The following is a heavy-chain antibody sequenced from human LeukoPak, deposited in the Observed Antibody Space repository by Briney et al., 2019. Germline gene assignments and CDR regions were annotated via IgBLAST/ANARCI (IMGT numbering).Heavy chain of an antibody. V-gene: IGHV3-7*03. D-gene: IGHD3-10*01. CDR2: IKHDASEK. J-gene: IGHJ5*02. CDR1: GFTFSSYW. Sequence: GGSLRLSCAASGFTFSSYWMSWVRQAPGKGLEWVANIKHDASEKYFMESLKGRFTISRDNAKNTLYLQMNSLRAEDTAVYYCARVLLGWFDPWGQGTLVTVSS. CDR3: ARVLLGWFDP.